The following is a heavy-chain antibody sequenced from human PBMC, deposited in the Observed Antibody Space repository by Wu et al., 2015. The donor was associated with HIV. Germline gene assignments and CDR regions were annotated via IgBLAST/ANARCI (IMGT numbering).Heavy chain of an antibody. CDR1: GYTFTSYD. Sequence: QVQLVQSGAEVKKPGASVKVSCKASGYTFTSYDINWVRQATGQGLKWMGWMNPRSGNTGYAQKFQGRVTMTRDTSISTANMELSSLRSEDTAVYYCARQRAYTSGWYIFDYWGQGTLVTVSS. D-gene: IGHD6-19*01. CDR3: ARQRAYTSGWYIFDY. J-gene: IGHJ4*02. CDR2: MNPRSGNT. V-gene: IGHV1-8*01.